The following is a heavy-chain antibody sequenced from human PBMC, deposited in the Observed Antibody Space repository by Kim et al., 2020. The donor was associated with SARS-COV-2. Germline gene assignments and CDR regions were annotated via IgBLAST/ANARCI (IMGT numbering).Heavy chain of an antibody. V-gene: IGHV3-23*01. D-gene: IGHD3-10*01. CDR3: AKDTALSF. CDR2: GVRT. J-gene: IGHJ4*02. Sequence: GVRTHYADSVKGRFTISRDNSKNKLSLQMNGLTAEDTAIFYCAKDTALSFWGQGTLVAISS.